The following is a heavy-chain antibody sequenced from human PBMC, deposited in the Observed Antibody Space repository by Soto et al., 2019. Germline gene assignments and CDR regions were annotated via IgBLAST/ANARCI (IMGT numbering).Heavy chain of an antibody. D-gene: IGHD4-4*01. V-gene: IGHV3-74*01. CDR3: ARGIQYRYGMEV. CDR2: INGDGTNT. J-gene: IGHJ6*02. Sequence: EVQLVESGGGLVQPGGSLILSCAAAGFTFSYHWMHWVRQAPGKGLVWVSRINGDGTNTFYADSVKGRFSISRDNAKNTVYLHMYSLRGEDTAVYYCARGIQYRYGMEVWGQGTTVTVS. CDR1: GFTFSYHW.